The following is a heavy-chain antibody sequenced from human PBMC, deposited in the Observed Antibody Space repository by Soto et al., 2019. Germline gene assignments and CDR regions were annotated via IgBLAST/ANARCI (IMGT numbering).Heavy chain of an antibody. CDR3: ARAYEGDYFDY. J-gene: IGHJ4*02. D-gene: IGHD3-16*01. CDR2: ISYDGSNK. Sequence: PGGSLRLSCAASGFTFSSYAMHWVRQAPGKGLEWVAVISYDGSNKYYADSVKGRFTISRDNSKNTLYLQMNSLRAEDTAVYYCARAYEGDYFDYWGQGTPVTVSS. V-gene: IGHV3-30-3*01. CDR1: GFTFSSYA.